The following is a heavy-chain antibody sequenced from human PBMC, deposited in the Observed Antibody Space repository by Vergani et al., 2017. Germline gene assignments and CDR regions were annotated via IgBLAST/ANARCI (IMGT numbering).Heavy chain of an antibody. Sequence: QVQLQESGPGLVKPSQTLSLTCTVSGGSVSSGDYYWTWIRQPPGKGLEWIGYIYDSGDTKYNPSLKSRVTMSLDTSKNQFSLNLYSVTAADTAVYYCAREEATVTKGGFDSWGHGILVTVSS. J-gene: IGHJ4*01. CDR1: GGSVSSGDYY. V-gene: IGHV4-61*08. D-gene: IGHD4-17*01. CDR3: AREEATVTKGGFDS. CDR2: IYDSGDT.